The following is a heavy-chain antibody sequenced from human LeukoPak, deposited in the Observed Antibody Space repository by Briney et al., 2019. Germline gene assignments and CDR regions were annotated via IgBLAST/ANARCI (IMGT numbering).Heavy chain of an antibody. Sequence: PSETLSLTCAVYGGSFSGYYWSWIRQPSGKGLEWIGEINHSGSTNYNPSLKSRVTISVDTSKNQFSLKLSSVTAADTAVYYCARALGRPRDYWGQGTLVTVSS. CDR2: INHSGST. D-gene: IGHD7-27*01. CDR1: GGSFSGYY. CDR3: ARALGRPRDY. J-gene: IGHJ4*02. V-gene: IGHV4-34*01.